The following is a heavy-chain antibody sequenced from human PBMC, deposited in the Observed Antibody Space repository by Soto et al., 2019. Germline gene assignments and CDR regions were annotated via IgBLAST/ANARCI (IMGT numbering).Heavy chain of an antibody. J-gene: IGHJ4*02. V-gene: IGHV2-5*02. Sequence: QITLKESGPTLVKPTQTLTLTVTFSGFSLSTTAEGVGWIRQPPGKALEWLALIYWDDDERYSPSLKSRLTITKDTSKNQVVLTMTNVDPVDTATYYCAHGSCSSADCYPNPYLDYWGQGILVTVSS. D-gene: IGHD2-2*01. CDR1: GFSLSTTAEG. CDR3: AHGSCSSADCYPNPYLDY. CDR2: IYWDDDE.